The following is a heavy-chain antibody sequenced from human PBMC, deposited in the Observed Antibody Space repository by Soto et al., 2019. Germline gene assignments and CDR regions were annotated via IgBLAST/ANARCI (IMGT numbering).Heavy chain of an antibody. J-gene: IGHJ6*02. Sequence: PSETLSLTSTVSNAPADSSTYTWGWIRQPPGKGLEWIGSIYNSGRTYYNPSLNSRVTVSVDTSKNQYSLKVTSVTAADTAVYYCARRIPFGYGMDVWGQGTTVTVSS. CDR3: ARRIPFGYGMDV. CDR1: NAPADSSTYT. V-gene: IGHV4-39*01. CDR2: IYNSGRT. D-gene: IGHD2-21*01.